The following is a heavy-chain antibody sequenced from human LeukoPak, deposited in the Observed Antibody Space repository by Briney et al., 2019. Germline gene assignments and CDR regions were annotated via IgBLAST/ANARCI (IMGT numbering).Heavy chain of an antibody. CDR1: GFTFSSYA. V-gene: IGHV3-23*01. D-gene: IGHD3-9*01. CDR2: ICGSGGST. J-gene: IGHJ3*02. CDR3: AKDNNIRYFDWGTNAFDI. Sequence: PGGSLRPSLAASGFTFSSYAMSWGRPAPGKGLGWVSAICGSGGSTYYADSVKGRFTISRDNSKNTLYLQMNSLRAEDTAVYYCAKDNNIRYFDWGTNAFDIWGQGTMVTVSS.